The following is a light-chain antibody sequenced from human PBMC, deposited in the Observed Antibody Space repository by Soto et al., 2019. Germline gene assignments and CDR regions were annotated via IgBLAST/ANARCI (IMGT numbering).Light chain of an antibody. J-gene: IGKJ1*01. V-gene: IGKV3-20*01. CDR3: QQYGSSGT. CDR1: QSVSNNY. Sequence: EILLTQSPGPLSLSPGESATLSCRASQSVSNNYLAWYQQKPGQAPRLLIYGASNRATGIPDRFSGSGSGTDFTLTISRLEPEDFAVYYCQQYGSSGTLGQGTKVDIK. CDR2: GAS.